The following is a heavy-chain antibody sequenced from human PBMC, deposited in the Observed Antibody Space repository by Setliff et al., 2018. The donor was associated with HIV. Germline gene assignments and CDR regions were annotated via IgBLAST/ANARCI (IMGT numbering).Heavy chain of an antibody. Sequence: ASVKVSCKVSGYTPTELSMHWVRPAPGQGLGWMGIINPGGGNTRYAQRFQGRVSMTRETSTSTVYMELSSLRSEETAVYYCARGQASNDYGVSFWGQGTMVTVSS. V-gene: IGHV1-46*01. CDR3: ARGQASNDYGVSF. J-gene: IGHJ3*01. CDR1: GYTPTELS. D-gene: IGHD4-17*01. CDR2: INPGGGNT.